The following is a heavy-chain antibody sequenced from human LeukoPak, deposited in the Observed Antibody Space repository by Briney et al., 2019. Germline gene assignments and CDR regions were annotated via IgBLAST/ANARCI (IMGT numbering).Heavy chain of an antibody. Sequence: SKTLSLTCGVSGGSIGRSSYYWGWTRQPPGKGLEWIGSIYYSGGTYYNPSLKSRVTISVDTSRNQFSLKLGSVTAADTAVYYCARHGSIATGAFTYWGQGTLVTVSS. J-gene: IGHJ4*02. D-gene: IGHD6-13*01. CDR1: GGSIGRSSYY. CDR2: IYYSGGT. CDR3: ARHGSIATGAFTY. V-gene: IGHV4-39*01.